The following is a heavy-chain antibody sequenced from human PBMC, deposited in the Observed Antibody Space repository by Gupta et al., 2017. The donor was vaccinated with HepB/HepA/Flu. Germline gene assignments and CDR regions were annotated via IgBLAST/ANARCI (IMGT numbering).Heavy chain of an antibody. CDR2: INAGSGHT. CDR3: ARDSSTNWRVTYLFDL. CDR1: GYTFSTHT. Sequence: QVQLVQSGAEVKKPGASVKVSCTASGYTFSTHTVHWVRQAPGQRLELMGWINAGSGHTQYSQKFQGRVTLSRDTSADTVYMEMNSLRSEDTAVFYCARDSSTNWRVTYLFDLWGQGTLVTVSS. D-gene: IGHD7-27*01. V-gene: IGHV1-3*01. J-gene: IGHJ4*02.